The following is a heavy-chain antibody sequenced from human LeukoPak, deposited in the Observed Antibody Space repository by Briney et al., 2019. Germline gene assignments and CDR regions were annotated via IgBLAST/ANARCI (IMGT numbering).Heavy chain of an antibody. J-gene: IGHJ5*01. CDR3: VRVHQLLSSGGWFDS. D-gene: IGHD2-2*01. CDR1: GFTFDDYA. Sequence: GRSLRLSCAASGFTFDDYAMHWVRQAPGKGLEWVSGISWNSGSIGYADSVKGRFTISRDNAKNSLYLQMNSLRAEDTALYRCVRVHQLLSSGGWFDSWGQGTLVTVSS. CDR2: ISWNSGSI. V-gene: IGHV3-9*01.